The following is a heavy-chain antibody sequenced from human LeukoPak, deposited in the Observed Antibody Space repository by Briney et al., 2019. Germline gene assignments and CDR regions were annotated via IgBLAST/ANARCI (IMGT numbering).Heavy chain of an antibody. V-gene: IGHV4-59*11. D-gene: IGHD7-27*01. CDR2: MFYDGST. CDR3: ATIVWGGASFGI. Sequence: SETLSLICLVSGAAMSSHYWSWIRQTPGRGLEWIGYMFYDGSTNSNPTLKSRVTLSVDTSKNQFSLKLISVTAEDTAIYYCATIVWGGASFGIWGPGAMVIVSS. J-gene: IGHJ3*02. CDR1: GAAMSSHY.